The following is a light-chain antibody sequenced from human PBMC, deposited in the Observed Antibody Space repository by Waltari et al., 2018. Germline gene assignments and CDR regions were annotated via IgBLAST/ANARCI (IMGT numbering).Light chain of an antibody. CDR1: SSRSYY. J-gene: IGLJ2*01. CDR3: NSRDSSGNHLGV. Sequence: SSELTQDPAVSVALGQTVRITCPGASSRSYYADWYQQTPGKAPVLVIYGKNNRPSGIPDPFSGASSGNTASLTITGAPAEEEADYYCNSRDSSGNHLGVFGGGTKLTVL. V-gene: IGLV3-19*01. CDR2: GKN.